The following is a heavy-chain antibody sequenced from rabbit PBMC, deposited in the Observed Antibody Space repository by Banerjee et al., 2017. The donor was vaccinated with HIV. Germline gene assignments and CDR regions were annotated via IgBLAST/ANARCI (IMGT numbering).Heavy chain of an antibody. Sequence: QQQLEESGGGLVKPGGTLTLTCKASGIDFSGYYYICWVRQAPGKGLEWIACIYAGSSGSTSYASWAKGRFTISKTSSTTVTLQMTSLTAADTATYFCARGYDGVAGYGSLDLWGPGTLVTVS. CDR2: IYAGSSGST. J-gene: IGHJ3*01. V-gene: IGHV1S45*01. D-gene: IGHD3-1*01. CDR3: ARGYDGVAGYGSLDL. CDR1: GIDFSGYYY.